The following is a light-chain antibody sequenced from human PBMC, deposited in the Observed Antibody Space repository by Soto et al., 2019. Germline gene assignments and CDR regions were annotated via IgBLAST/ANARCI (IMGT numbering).Light chain of an antibody. CDR2: GAF. CDR3: QQYNNWPLT. Sequence: EIVMTQSPATLSVSPGERATLSCRASQSVGNNLAWYQQKPGQAPRLLVYGAFTRATGIPVSFSGSGSGTEFTLTISSLQSEDFAVYYWQQYNNWPLTFGGGTKVETK. J-gene: IGKJ4*01. CDR1: QSVGNN. V-gene: IGKV3-15*01.